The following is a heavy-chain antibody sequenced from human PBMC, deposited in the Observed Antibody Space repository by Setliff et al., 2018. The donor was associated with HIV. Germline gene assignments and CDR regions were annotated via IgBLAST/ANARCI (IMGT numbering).Heavy chain of an antibody. CDR2: VSYAGTT. V-gene: IGHV4-34*01. Sequence: SETLSLTCAVYGGSFSGYYWSWIRQPPGKGLEWIGSVSYAGTTYYNPSLEGRVSMSFDSSKNQFSLRLRSMAAADTAMYYCAREDRGWSNRGSFDIWGQGTMVTVSS. CDR3: AREDRGWSNRGSFDI. CDR1: GGSFSGYY. J-gene: IGHJ3*02. D-gene: IGHD6-19*01.